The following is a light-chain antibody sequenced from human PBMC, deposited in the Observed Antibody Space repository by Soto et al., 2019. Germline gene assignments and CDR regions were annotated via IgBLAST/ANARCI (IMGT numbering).Light chain of an antibody. V-gene: IGKV3-15*01. J-gene: IGKJ1*01. CDR2: GAS. CDR3: QQYNNWPPWT. Sequence: EIMRIQKEATRAVSGGRVDTGCCRVSQSVSSNLAWYQQKPGQAPRLLIYGASTRATGIPARFSGSGSGTEFTLTVSSLQSEYFAVYYCQQYNNWPPWTFGQGTKVDIK. CDR1: QSVSSN.